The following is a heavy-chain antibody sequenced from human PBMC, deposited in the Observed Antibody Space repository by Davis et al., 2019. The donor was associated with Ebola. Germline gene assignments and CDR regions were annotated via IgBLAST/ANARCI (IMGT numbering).Heavy chain of an antibody. D-gene: IGHD3-10*01. CDR3: ASRATGSGSYYNENYFDY. J-gene: IGHJ4*02. CDR1: GFTFSYYA. CDR2: ISVRGDGT. V-gene: IGHV3-23*01. Sequence: GGSLRLSCAVSGFTFSYYAMTWVRQAPGKGLEWVSGISVRGDGTSYSDSVKGRFTISRDNSKNTLYLQMNSLRAEDTAVYYCASRATGSGSYYNENYFDYWGQGTLVTVSS.